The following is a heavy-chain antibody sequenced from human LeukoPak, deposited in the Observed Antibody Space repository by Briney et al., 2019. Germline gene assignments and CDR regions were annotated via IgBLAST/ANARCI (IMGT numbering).Heavy chain of an antibody. CDR2: IYYSGST. Sequence: SATLSLTCTVSGGSISSYYWSWVRQPPGKGLEWVVYIYYSGSTNYNPSLKSRVTISVDTSKNQFSLKLSSVTAADTAVYYCAGMTSLEYFDYWGQGTLVTVSS. J-gene: IGHJ4*02. CDR1: GGSISSYY. CDR3: AGMTSLEYFDY. V-gene: IGHV4-59*01. D-gene: IGHD3-9*01.